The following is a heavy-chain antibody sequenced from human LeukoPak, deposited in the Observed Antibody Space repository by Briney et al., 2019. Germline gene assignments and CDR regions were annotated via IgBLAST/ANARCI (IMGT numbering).Heavy chain of an antibody. CDR1: GGTFSSYA. CDR3: ARDRIHYYYDSSGSVDY. CDR2: IIPIFGTA. D-gene: IGHD3-22*01. V-gene: IGHV1-69*05. J-gene: IGHJ4*02. Sequence: SVKVSRKASGGTFSSYAISWVRQAPGQGLEWMGGIIPIFGTANYAQKFQGRVTMTRDTSTSTVYMELSSLRSEDTAVYYCARDRIHYYYDSSGSVDYWGQGTLVTVSS.